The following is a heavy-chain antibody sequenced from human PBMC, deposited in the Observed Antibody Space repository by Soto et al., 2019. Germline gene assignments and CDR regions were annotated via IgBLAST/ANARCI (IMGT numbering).Heavy chain of an antibody. CDR3: ARVVPGAEAWFGP. D-gene: IGHD2-2*01. V-gene: IGHV1-18*01. Sequence: ASVKVSCKSSGYTFSNYGITWVRQAPGQPLEWLGWISLYSDGTNYAQKFQGRVSMTTDTSTTTAYMELRSLRSDDTAVYYCARVVPGAEAWFGPWGQGTLVTVSS. CDR2: ISLYSDGT. J-gene: IGHJ5*02. CDR1: GYTFSNYG.